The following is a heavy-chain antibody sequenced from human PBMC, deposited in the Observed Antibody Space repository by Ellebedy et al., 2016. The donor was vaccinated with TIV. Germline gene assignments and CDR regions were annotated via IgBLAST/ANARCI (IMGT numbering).Heavy chain of an antibody. J-gene: IGHJ6*02. CDR3: ARISYSSSSPYYYYYYGMDV. V-gene: IGHV1-3*01. CDR2: INAGNGNT. Sequence: ASVKVSXKASGYTFTSYAMHWVRQAPGQRLEWMGWINAGNGNTKYSQKFQGGVTITRDTSASTAYMELSSLRSEDTAVHYCARISYSSSSPYYYYYYGMDVWGQGTTVTVSS. D-gene: IGHD6-6*01. CDR1: GYTFTSYA.